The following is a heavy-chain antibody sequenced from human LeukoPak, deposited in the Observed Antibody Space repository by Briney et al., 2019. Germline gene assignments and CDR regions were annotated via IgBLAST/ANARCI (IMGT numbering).Heavy chain of an antibody. Sequence: PSETLSLTCTVSGGSISSYYWSWIRQPAGKGLEWIVRIYTSGSTNYNPSLKSRVTMSVDTSKNQFSLKLSSVTAADTAVYYCARDHEGYCSGGSCYAPPKWFDPWGQGTLVTVSS. CDR3: ARDHEGYCSGGSCYAPPKWFDP. V-gene: IGHV4-4*07. CDR1: GGSISSYY. J-gene: IGHJ5*02. D-gene: IGHD2-15*01. CDR2: IYTSGST.